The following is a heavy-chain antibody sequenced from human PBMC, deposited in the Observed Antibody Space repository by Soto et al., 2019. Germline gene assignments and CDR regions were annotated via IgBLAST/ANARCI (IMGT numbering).Heavy chain of an antibody. Sequence: ASVXGSFKASGYTFAIYDIELVLEATGQGLECMGWMNPNSGNKGYAQKFQGRVTMTRNTYISTAYMELSSLRSEDTAVYYCERGRAGAKRYSYGMEVWGKGTKV. J-gene: IGHJ6*04. D-gene: IGHD6-19*01. CDR1: GYTFAIYD. CDR3: ERGRAGAKRYSYGMEV. CDR2: MNPNSGNK. V-gene: IGHV1-8*01.